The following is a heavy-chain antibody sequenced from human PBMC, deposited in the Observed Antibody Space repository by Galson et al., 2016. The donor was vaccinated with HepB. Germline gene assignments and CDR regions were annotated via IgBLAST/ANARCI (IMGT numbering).Heavy chain of an antibody. J-gene: IGHJ4*02. CDR2: ISNSGTTI. D-gene: IGHD5-18*01. V-gene: IGHV3-48*01. Sequence: VRQAPGKGLEWVSYISNSGTTIYYADSVKGRFTISRDNSKTTLYLQMNSLRVEDTAVYYCAKISVQYSYHYWGFDYWGQGTLVTVSS. CDR3: AKISVQYSYHYWGFDY.